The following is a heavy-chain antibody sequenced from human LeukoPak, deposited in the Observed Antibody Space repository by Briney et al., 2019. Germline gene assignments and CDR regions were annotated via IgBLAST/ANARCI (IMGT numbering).Heavy chain of an antibody. CDR2: INHSGST. Sequence: SETLSLTCAVCGGSFSGYYWSWIRQPPGKGLEWIGEINHSGSTNYNPSLKSRVTISVDTSKNQFSLKLSSVTAADTAVYYCARGRVYDYVWGSYRRPYYFDCWGQGTLVTVSS. CDR3: ARGRVYDYVWGSYRRPYYFDC. J-gene: IGHJ4*02. CDR1: GGSFSGYY. V-gene: IGHV4-34*01. D-gene: IGHD3-16*02.